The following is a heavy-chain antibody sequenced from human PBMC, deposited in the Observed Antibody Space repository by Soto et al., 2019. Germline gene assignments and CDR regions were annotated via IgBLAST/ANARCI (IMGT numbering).Heavy chain of an antibody. J-gene: IGHJ1*01. CDR1: GFTVSSNY. Sequence: EVQLVESGGGLIQPGGSLRLSCAASGFTVSSNYMSWVRQAPGKGLEWVSVIYSGGSTYYADSVKGRFTISRDNSKNTLYLQRNSLRAEDTAVYYCARDRVECGSPQYCQHWGQGTLGTVSS. CDR3: ARDRVECGSPQYCQH. V-gene: IGHV3-53*01. CDR2: IYSGGST. D-gene: IGHD2-21*01.